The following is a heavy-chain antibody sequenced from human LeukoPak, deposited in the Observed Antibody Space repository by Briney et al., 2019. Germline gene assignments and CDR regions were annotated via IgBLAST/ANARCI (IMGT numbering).Heavy chain of an antibody. CDR2: ISGDGGST. CDR1: GFTFDDYA. CDR3: AKNWSDGDYFFDY. Sequence: SGGSLRLSCAASGFTFDDYAMHWVRHAPGKGLEWVSLISGDGGSTYYADSVKGRFTISRDNSKNSLYLHMNSLRTEDTALYKCAKNWSDGDYFFDYWGQGTLVTVSS. D-gene: IGHD4-17*01. V-gene: IGHV3-43*02. J-gene: IGHJ4*02.